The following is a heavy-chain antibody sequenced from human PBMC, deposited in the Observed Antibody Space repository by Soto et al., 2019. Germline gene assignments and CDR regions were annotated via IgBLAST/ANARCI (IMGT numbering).Heavy chain of an antibody. CDR2: INPNGGST. Sequence: QVQLVRSGAEVKKPGASVKVSCKASGYTFIHYYIHWVRQAPGQGLEWMAIINPNGGSTNYAQKFQGRVTVTSDTSTSTVSMELNSLGSDDTAVYFCARSLLQGEFWGQGTLVTVSS. V-gene: IGHV1-46*01. J-gene: IGHJ4*02. CDR3: ARSLLQGEF. D-gene: IGHD3-16*01. CDR1: GYTFIHYY.